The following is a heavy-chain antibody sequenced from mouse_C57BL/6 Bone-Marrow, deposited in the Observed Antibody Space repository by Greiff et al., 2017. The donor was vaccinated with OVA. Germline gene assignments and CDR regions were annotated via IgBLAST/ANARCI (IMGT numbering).Heavy chain of an antibody. CDR2: IDPENGDT. V-gene: IGHV14-4*01. CDR3: STWGQLGGNGYFDV. Sequence: VQLQQSGAELVRPGASVKLSCTASGFNIKDDYMHWVKQRPEQGLEWIGWIDPENGDTEYASKFQGKATITEDTSSNTAYLQLSSLTSEDTAVYYCSTWGQLGGNGYFDVWGTGTTVTVSS. J-gene: IGHJ1*03. D-gene: IGHD3-3*01. CDR1: GFNIKDDY.